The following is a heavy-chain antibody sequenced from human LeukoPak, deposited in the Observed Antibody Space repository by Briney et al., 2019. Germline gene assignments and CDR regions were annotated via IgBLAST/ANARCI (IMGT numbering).Heavy chain of an antibody. V-gene: IGHV3-15*07. CDR2: IKTRSDGGTT. D-gene: IGHD5-12*01. J-gene: IGHJ4*02. Sequence: GGSLRLSCTVSGFTFYNTWMNWVRRAPGKGLEWVGRIKTRSDGGTTDYAAPIKGRFTISRDDSKNTLFLQMNSLKTEDTAVYYCATGGYDFSYWGQGTLVTASS. CDR3: ATGGYDFSY. CDR1: GFTFYNTW.